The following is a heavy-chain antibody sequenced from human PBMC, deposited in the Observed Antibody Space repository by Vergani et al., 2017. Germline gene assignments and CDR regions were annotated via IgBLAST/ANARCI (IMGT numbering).Heavy chain of an antibody. V-gene: IGHV3-21*01. CDR3: ARRVGYCSSTSCYSGGVFDY. D-gene: IGHD2-2*02. CDR2: ITSSSSYI. Sequence: EVQLVESGGGLVKPGGSLRLSCAASVFTFSSYSMNWVRQAPGKGLEWVSSITSSSSYIYYADSVKGRFTISRDNAKNSLYLQMNSLRAEDTAVYYCARRVGYCSSTSCYSGGVFDYWGQGTLVTVSA. J-gene: IGHJ4*02. CDR1: VFTFSSYS.